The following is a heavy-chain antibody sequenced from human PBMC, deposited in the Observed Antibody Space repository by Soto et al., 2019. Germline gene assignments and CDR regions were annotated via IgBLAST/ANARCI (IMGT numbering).Heavy chain of an antibody. CDR2: ISGSGGST. J-gene: IGHJ4*02. D-gene: IGHD4-17*01. Sequence: GGSLRLSGAASGFTFSSYSISWVRQAPWKGLEWVSAISGSGGSTYYADSVKGRFTISRDNSKNTLYLQMNSRRAEDTAVYYCAKEHLYGDLIRDYWGQGTLVAVSS. CDR1: GFTFSSYS. CDR3: AKEHLYGDLIRDY. V-gene: IGHV3-23*01.